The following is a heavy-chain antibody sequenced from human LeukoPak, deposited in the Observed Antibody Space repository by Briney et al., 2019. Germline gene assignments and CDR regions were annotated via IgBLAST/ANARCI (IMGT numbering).Heavy chain of an antibody. V-gene: IGHV3-7*01. Sequence: GGSLRLSCAASGFTFSSYWMTWVRQAPGKGLEWVANIKQDGSEKYYVDSVKGRFTISRDNAKNSLYLQMNSLRAEDTAVYYCAKAWTLCGSTNCYTNYYYYMDVWGKGTTVTVSS. CDR3: AKAWTLCGSTNCYTNYYYYMDV. J-gene: IGHJ6*03. D-gene: IGHD2-2*02. CDR1: GFTFSSYW. CDR2: IKQDGSEK.